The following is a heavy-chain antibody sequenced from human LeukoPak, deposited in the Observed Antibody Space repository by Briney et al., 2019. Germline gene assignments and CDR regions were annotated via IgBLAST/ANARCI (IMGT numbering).Heavy chain of an antibody. Sequence: ASVTVSCKASGYTFTSYYMHWVRQAPGQGLEWMGIINPSGGSTSYAQKFQGRVTMTRDTSTSTVYMELSSLRSEDTAVYYCARDLVAVDAYTAMGFLLYYGMDVWGQGTTVTVSS. J-gene: IGHJ6*02. D-gene: IGHD5-18*01. V-gene: IGHV1-46*01. CDR1: GYTFTSYY. CDR3: ARDLVAVDAYTAMGFLLYYGMDV. CDR2: INPSGGST.